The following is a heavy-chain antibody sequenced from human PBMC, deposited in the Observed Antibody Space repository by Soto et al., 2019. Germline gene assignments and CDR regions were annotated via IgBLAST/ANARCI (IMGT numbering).Heavy chain of an antibody. CDR3: ARSSTSANYFDY. CDR2: IYYSGST. J-gene: IGHJ4*02. D-gene: IGHD2-2*01. CDR1: GGSISSGGYY. V-gene: IGHV4-31*03. Sequence: SETLSLTCTVSGGSISSGGYYWSWIRQHPGKGLEWIGYIYYSGSTYYIPSLKSRVTISVDTSKNQFSLKLSSVTAADTAVYYCARSSTSANYFDYWGQGTLVTVSS.